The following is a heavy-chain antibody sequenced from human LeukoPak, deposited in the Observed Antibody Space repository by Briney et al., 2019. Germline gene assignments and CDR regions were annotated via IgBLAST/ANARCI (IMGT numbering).Heavy chain of an antibody. CDR2: IAYDGGNK. V-gene: IGHV3-30*03. CDR3: ASLGPGIAAAGRSRYYYYYMDV. Sequence: PGRSLRLSCAASGFTFSSYGMHWVRQAPGKGLEWVAVIAYDGGNKYYADSVKGRFTISRDNSENTLYLQMNSLRAEDTAVYYCASLGPGIAAAGRSRYYYYYMDVWGKGTTVTVSS. D-gene: IGHD6-13*01. CDR1: GFTFSSYG. J-gene: IGHJ6*03.